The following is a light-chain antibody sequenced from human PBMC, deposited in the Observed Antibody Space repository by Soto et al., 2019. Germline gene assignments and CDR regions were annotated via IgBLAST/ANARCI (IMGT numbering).Light chain of an antibody. CDR2: GAS. Sequence: IVLTQSPATLSVSPGERATLSCRASQSVRNYLAWYQQKPGQAPRLRIFGASDRATGTPDRLSGSGSGTDFTLTISRMEPEDYAVYYCQQFDDSVTFGQGTRLEIK. V-gene: IGKV3-20*01. CDR1: QSVRNY. J-gene: IGKJ5*01. CDR3: QQFDDSVT.